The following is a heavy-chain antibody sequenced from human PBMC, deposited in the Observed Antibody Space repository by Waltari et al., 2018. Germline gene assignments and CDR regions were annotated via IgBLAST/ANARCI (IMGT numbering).Heavy chain of an antibody. Sequence: EVQLVESGGGLVQPGGSLRLSCAASGFTFSPYWMGWVRQAPGKGLEWVANIKPDGSDKYYVDSVKGRFTISRDNGKNSLYLQMNSLRAEDTAVYYCVRGDVWGQGTTVTVSS. V-gene: IGHV3-7*04. CDR3: VRGDV. CDR1: GFTFSPYW. J-gene: IGHJ6*02. CDR2: IKPDGSDK.